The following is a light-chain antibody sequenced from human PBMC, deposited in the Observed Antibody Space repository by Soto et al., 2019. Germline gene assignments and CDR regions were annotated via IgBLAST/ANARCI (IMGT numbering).Light chain of an antibody. V-gene: IGKV1-5*01. Sequence: DIQMTQSPSTLSASVGDRVTITCRASQSISSWLAWYQQKPGKAPKLLIYDASSLESGVPSRFSGSGSGTEFTLTIRSLQPDDFATYYCQQYNSYSPWTFGHGTKVEIK. CDR1: QSISSW. J-gene: IGKJ1*01. CDR3: QQYNSYSPWT. CDR2: DAS.